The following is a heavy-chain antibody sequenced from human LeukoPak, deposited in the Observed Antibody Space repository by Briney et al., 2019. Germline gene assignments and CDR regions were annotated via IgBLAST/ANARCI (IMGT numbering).Heavy chain of an antibody. V-gene: IGHV3-23*01. D-gene: IGHD5-18*01. CDR2: ISGSGGST. CDR1: GFTFSSYA. CDR3: ARVKYFIGYSYGLDYYMDV. Sequence: PGGSLRLSCAASGFTFSSYAMSWVRQAPGKGLEWVSAISGSGGSTYYADSVKGRFTISRDNSKNTLYLQMNSLRAEDTAVYYCARVKYFIGYSYGLDYYMDVWGKGTTVTISS. J-gene: IGHJ6*03.